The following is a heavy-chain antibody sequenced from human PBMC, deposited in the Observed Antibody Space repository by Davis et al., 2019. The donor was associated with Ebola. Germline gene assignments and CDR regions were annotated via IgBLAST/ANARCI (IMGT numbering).Heavy chain of an antibody. D-gene: IGHD6-6*01. CDR2: IIPILGIA. Sequence: SVKVSCKASGGTFSSYAISWVRQAPGQGLEWMGRIIPILGIANYAQKFQGRVTITADKSTSTAYMELSSLRSEDTAVYYCARASSIAARSPYYYYGMDVWGQGTTVTVSS. CDR3: ARASSIAARSPYYYYGMDV. V-gene: IGHV1-69*04. J-gene: IGHJ6*02. CDR1: GGTFSSYA.